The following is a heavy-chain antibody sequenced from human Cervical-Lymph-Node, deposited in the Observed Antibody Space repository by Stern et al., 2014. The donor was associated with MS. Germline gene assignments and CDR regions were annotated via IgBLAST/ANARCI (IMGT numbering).Heavy chain of an antibody. V-gene: IGHV1-46*01. D-gene: IGHD5-18*01. Sequence: VQLVESGAEVKKPGDSVKVSCKASGYTFTSYYVHWVRQAPGEGLEWMGIIDPSGGSTSYAQKFQGRVTLTRDTSTSTVYMELNSLRSDDTAMYYCAREHTAMGFGYWGQGTLVTVSS. CDR1: GYTFTSYY. CDR3: AREHTAMGFGY. J-gene: IGHJ4*02. CDR2: IDPSGGST.